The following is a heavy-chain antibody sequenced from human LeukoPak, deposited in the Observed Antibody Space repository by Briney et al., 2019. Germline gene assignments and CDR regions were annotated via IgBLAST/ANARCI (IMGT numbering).Heavy chain of an antibody. V-gene: IGHV3-20*04. CDR3: ARGAAAGDYYYYYMDV. Sequence: GGSLRLSCAASGFTFDNYGMSWVRQAPGKGLEWVSGINWNGGSTGYADSVKGRFTISRDNAKNSLYLQMNSLRAEDTALYYCARGAAAGDYYYYYMDVWGKGTTVTVSS. D-gene: IGHD6-13*01. CDR2: INWNGGST. CDR1: GFTFDNYG. J-gene: IGHJ6*03.